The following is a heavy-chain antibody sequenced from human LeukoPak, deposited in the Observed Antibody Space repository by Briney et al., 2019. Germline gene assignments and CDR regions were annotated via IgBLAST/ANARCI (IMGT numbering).Heavy chain of an antibody. V-gene: IGHV3-21*01. Sequence: GSLTLSCAPTRHTLSSYSIHWARQTPGKGLASASSISSSSSYIVFADSVKGRFTISSDNAKTSLYLQMNSLRAEDTAVYYCERGVAALMDVWGKGTTVTVSS. CDR1: RHTLSSYS. D-gene: IGHD6-6*01. J-gene: IGHJ6*03. CDR2: ISSSSSYI. CDR3: ERGVAALMDV.